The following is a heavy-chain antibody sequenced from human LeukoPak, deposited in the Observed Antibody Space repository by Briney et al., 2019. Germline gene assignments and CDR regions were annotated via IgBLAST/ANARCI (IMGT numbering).Heavy chain of an antibody. CDR3: ATDLGSMYGLSY. Sequence: GGSLRLFCAASGFTFTNAWMTWVRQAPGKGLEWVGLIKSKAEGGTADFGAPVKGRFAISRDDSKNTLYLQMNSLKIEDTAVYYCATDLGSMYGLSYWGQGTLVTVSS. CDR2: IKSKAEGGTA. CDR1: GFTFTNAW. D-gene: IGHD2-8*01. V-gene: IGHV3-15*01. J-gene: IGHJ4*02.